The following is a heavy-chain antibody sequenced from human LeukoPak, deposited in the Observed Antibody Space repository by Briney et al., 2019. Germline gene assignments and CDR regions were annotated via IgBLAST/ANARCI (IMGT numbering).Heavy chain of an antibody. CDR1: GFTFSSFG. J-gene: IGHJ5*02. Sequence: GGSLRLSCAASGFTFSSFGMNWVRQAPGKGLEWVASISTSSSYIYYGDSVKGRFTISRDNAKNSLYLQMNSLRAEDTAVYYCARDRGSSWPYNWFAPWGQGTLVTVSS. V-gene: IGHV3-21*04. CDR3: ARDRGSSWPYNWFAP. D-gene: IGHD6-13*01. CDR2: ISTSSSYI.